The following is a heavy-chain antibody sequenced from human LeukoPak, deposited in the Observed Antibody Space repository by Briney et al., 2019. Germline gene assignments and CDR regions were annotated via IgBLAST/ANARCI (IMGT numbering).Heavy chain of an antibody. CDR3: AGARHGDYRWDY. V-gene: IGHV5-51*01. J-gene: IGHJ4*02. D-gene: IGHD4-17*01. CDR1: GYSFTNYW. CDR2: THSADSNT. Sequence: GESLQISCQDSGYSFTNYWIGWVRQMPGKGLEWMGITHSADSNTKYSPSFQGQVTISADKSISTAYLQWSGLKASDTAMYYCAGARHGDYRWDYWGQGTLVTVSS.